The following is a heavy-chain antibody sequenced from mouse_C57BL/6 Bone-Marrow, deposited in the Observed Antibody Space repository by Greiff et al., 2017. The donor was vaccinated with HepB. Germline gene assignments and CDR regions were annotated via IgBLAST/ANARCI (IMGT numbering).Heavy chain of an antibody. CDR3: ARSPTRLCQEYFDV. CDR2: IWSGGST. CDR1: GFSLTSYG. Sequence: QVQLQQSGPGLVQPSQSLSITCTVSGFSLTSYGVHWVRQSPGKGLEWLGVIWSGGSTDYNAAFISRLSISKDNSKSQVFFKMNSLQADDAAINYCARSPTRLCQEYFDVWGTGTTVTVSS. V-gene: IGHV2-2*01. J-gene: IGHJ1*03. D-gene: IGHD6-5*01.